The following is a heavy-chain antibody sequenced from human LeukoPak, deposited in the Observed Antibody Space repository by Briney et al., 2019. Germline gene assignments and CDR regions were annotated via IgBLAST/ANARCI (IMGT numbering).Heavy chain of an antibody. V-gene: IGHV1-46*01. D-gene: IGHD6-19*01. Sequence: MTGGSLRLSCAASGFTFTSYYMHWVRQAPGQGLEWMGIINPSGGSTSYAQKFQGRVTMTRDTSTSTVYMELSSRRSEDTAVYYCARGSGQPYNWFDPWGQGTLVTVSS. CDR1: GFTFTSYY. CDR2: INPSGGST. J-gene: IGHJ5*02. CDR3: ARGSGQPYNWFDP.